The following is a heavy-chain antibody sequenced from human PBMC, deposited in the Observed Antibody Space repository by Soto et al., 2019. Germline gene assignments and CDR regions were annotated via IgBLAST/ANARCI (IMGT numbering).Heavy chain of an antibody. V-gene: IGHV3-23*01. D-gene: IGHD3-22*01. CDR3: AKAQTYYYDSSGYRX. Sequence: PGGSLRLSFAAPGFTFSSYAMSWVRQAPGKGLEWVSAISCSGGRTYYAYSVKVRFTISIDNSKNTLYLQMNSLRAEDTAVYYCAKAQTYYYDSSGYRXWGQGTLVTVSX. CDR2: ISCSGGRT. J-gene: IGHJ4*02. CDR1: GFTFSSYA.